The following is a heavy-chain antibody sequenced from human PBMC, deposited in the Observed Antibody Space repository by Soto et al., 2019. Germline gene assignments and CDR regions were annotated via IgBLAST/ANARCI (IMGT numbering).Heavy chain of an antibody. V-gene: IGHV1-46*01. Sequence: QVQLVQSGAEVKEPGASGEVFCKASGSTFADYRMHWVRQAPGQGLEWMGMINPSGGSTTYAQKFQGRGTMTRDTSTTTVYMELSSLRSEDTAVYYCARERGAWGQGTLVTVSS. J-gene: IGHJ4*02. CDR3: ARERGA. CDR2: INPSGGST. D-gene: IGHD1-26*01. CDR1: GSTFADYR.